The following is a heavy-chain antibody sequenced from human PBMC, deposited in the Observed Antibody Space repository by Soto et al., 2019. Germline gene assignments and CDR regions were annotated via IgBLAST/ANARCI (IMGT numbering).Heavy chain of an antibody. CDR2: IWYDGSNK. CDR1: GFTFSSYG. Sequence: GGSLRLSCAASGFTFSSYGMHWVRQAPGKGLEWVAVIWYDGSNKYYADSVKGRFTISRDNSKNTLYLQMNSLRAEDTAVYYCARDVEMATIPSEYFQHWGQGTLVTVSS. V-gene: IGHV3-33*01. D-gene: IGHD5-12*01. J-gene: IGHJ1*01. CDR3: ARDVEMATIPSEYFQH.